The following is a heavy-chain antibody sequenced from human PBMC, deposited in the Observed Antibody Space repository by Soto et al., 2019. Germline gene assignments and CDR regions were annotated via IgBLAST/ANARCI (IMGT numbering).Heavy chain of an antibody. V-gene: IGHV3-53*01. CDR2: IYGGGDT. Sequence: PGGSLRLSCAASGFTVSSNYMSWVRQAPGKGLEWVSVIYGGGDTYYADSVKGRFTISRDNFKNTLYLQMNSLRVEDTAVYYCARDFPLTGYRYSGSHYYNYWGRGTLVTVSS. CDR3: ARDFPLTGYRYSGSHYYNY. J-gene: IGHJ4*01. CDR1: GFTVSSNY. D-gene: IGHD1-26*01.